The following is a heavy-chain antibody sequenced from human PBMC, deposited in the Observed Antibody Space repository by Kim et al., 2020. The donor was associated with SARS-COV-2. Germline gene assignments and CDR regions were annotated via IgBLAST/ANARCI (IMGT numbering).Heavy chain of an antibody. D-gene: IGHD3-10*01. V-gene: IGHV3-23*01. CDR1: GFTFSSYA. J-gene: IGHJ4*02. Sequence: GGSLRLSCAASGFTFSSYAMSWVRQAPGKGLEWVSAISGSGGSTYYADSVKGRFTISRDNSKNTLYLQMNSLRAEDTAVYYCLPEGFGELLPHWIGWGQGTLVTVSS. CDR3: LPEGFGELLPHWIG. CDR2: ISGSGGST.